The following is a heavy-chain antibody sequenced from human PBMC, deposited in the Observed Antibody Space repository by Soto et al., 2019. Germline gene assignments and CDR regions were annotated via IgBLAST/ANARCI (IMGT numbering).Heavy chain of an antibody. Sequence: GGSLRLSCAASGFTFSSYAMSWVRQAPGKGLEWVSAISGSGGSTYYADSVKGRFTISRDNSKNTLYLQMNSLRAEDTAVYYCAKSAAGYTYYYYYGMDVWGQGTTVTVSS. CDR3: AKSAAGYTYYYYYGMDV. D-gene: IGHD5-12*01. CDR2: ISGSGGST. CDR1: GFTFSSYA. V-gene: IGHV3-23*01. J-gene: IGHJ6*02.